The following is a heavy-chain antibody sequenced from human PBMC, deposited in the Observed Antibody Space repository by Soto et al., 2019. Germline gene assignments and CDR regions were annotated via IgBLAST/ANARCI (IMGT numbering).Heavy chain of an antibody. J-gene: IGHJ3*02. Sequence: GGSLRLSCAASGFTFSSYGMHWVRQAPGKGLEWVAVIWYDGSNKYYADSAKGRFTISRDNSKNTLYLQMNSLRAEDTAVYYCARTLRQWLVRGDAFDIWGQGTMVTVSS. CDR3: ARTLRQWLVRGDAFDI. D-gene: IGHD6-19*01. CDR1: GFTFSSYG. CDR2: IWYDGSNK. V-gene: IGHV3-33*01.